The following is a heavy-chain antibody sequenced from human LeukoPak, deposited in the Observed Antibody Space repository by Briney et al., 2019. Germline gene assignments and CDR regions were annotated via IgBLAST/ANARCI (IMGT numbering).Heavy chain of an antibody. CDR2: IYYSGST. CDR3: ARDPRAAAGTRE. CDR1: GGSISSYY. V-gene: IGHV4-30-4*08. Sequence: SETLSLTCTVSGGSISSYYWSWIRQPPGKGLEWIGYIYYSGSTYYNPSLKSRVTISVDTSKNQFSLKLSSVTAADTAVYYCARDPRAAAGTREWGQGTLVTVSS. D-gene: IGHD6-13*01. J-gene: IGHJ4*02.